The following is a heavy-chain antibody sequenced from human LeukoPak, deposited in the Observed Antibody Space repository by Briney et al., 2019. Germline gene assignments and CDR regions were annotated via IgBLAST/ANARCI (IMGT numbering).Heavy chain of an antibody. V-gene: IGHV3-21*01. J-gene: IGHJ4*02. CDR3: ARGGNSAFYDDRYDY. Sequence: GGSLRLSCAASGFTFSSYTMNWVRQAPGKGLEWVSSTSTSSIYIYYTDSLKGRFTISRDNARNSLYLQMNSLRVEDTAVYYCARGGNSAFYDDRYDYWGQGTLVTVSS. CDR1: GFTFSSYT. D-gene: IGHD3-22*01. CDR2: TSTSSIYI.